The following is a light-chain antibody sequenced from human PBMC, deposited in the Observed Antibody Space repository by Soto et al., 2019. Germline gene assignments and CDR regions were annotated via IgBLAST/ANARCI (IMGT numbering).Light chain of an antibody. CDR3: QQYNNWPPYP. Sequence: EIVMTQYPATLSVSPGERATLSCRASQSVSSNLAWYQQKPGQAPRLLIYGASTRDTGIPARFSGSGSGTEFTLTILSLQSEDFAVYYCQQYNNWPPYPFGQGTKLEI. V-gene: IGKV3-15*01. CDR2: GAS. CDR1: QSVSSN. J-gene: IGKJ2*01.